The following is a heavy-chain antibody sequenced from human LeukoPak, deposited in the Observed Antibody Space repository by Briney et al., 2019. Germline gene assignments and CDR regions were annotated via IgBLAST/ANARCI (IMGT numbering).Heavy chain of an antibody. CDR2: ISGSGGST. Sequence: GGSLSLSCAASGFTFSSYAMSWVRQAPGKGLEWVSAISGSGGSTYYADSVKGRFTISRDNSKNTLYLQMNSLRAEDTAVYYCAKDPLLWFGESDAFDIWGQGTMVTVSS. J-gene: IGHJ3*02. CDR1: GFTFSSYA. V-gene: IGHV3-23*01. D-gene: IGHD3-10*01. CDR3: AKDPLLWFGESDAFDI.